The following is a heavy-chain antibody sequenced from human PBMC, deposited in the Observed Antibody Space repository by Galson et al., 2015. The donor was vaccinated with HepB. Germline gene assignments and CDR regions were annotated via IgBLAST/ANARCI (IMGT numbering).Heavy chain of an antibody. CDR2: INTNTGNP. D-gene: IGHD4-17*01. V-gene: IGHV7-4-1*02. Sequence: SVKVSCKASGYTFTSYAMNWVRQAPGQGLEWMGWINTNTGNPTYAQGFTGRFVFSLDTSVSTAYLQISSLKAEDTAVYYCARVEGATVNSYWYFDLWGRGTLVTVSS. CDR3: ARVEGATVNSYWYFDL. CDR1: GYTFTSYA. J-gene: IGHJ2*01.